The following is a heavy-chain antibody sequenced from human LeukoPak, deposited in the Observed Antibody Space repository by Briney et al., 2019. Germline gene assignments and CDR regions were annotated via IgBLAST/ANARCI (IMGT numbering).Heavy chain of an antibody. CDR3: ARDEGGAAYYFDY. J-gene: IGHJ4*02. Sequence: GGSLRLSCAASGFTFSSYGMHWVRQAPGKGLEWVAVVWYDGDNKFYADSVKGRFTISRDNSKNTLYLQMNSLRAEDTAIYYCARDEGGAAYYFDYGAKGTLVPVSS. CDR2: VWYDGDNK. D-gene: IGHD6-25*01. CDR1: GFTFSSYG. V-gene: IGHV3-33*01.